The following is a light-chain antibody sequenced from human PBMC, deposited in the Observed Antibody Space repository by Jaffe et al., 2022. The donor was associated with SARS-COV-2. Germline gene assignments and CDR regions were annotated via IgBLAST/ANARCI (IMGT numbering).Light chain of an antibody. V-gene: IGKV3-11*01. CDR3: QQRSNWPLLT. CDR1: QSVSDY. CDR2: DAS. Sequence: EVVLTQSPATLSLSAGERATLSCRASQSVSDYLAWYQQKPGQAPRLLIYDASHRATGIPARFSGSGSGTDFTLTISGLEPEDSAVYYCQQRSNWPLLTFGGGTKVEIK. J-gene: IGKJ4*01.